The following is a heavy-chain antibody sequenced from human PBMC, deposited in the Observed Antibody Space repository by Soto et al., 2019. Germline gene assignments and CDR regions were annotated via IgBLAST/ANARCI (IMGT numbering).Heavy chain of an antibody. D-gene: IGHD6-19*01. CDR3: AREKSGWYGDY. J-gene: IGHJ4*02. Sequence: GGSLRLSCAASGFTFSSYAMHWVRQAPGKGLEWVAVISYDGGNKYYADSVKGRFTISRDNSKNTLYLQMNSLRAEDTAVYYCAREKSGWYGDYWGQGTLVTVSS. V-gene: IGHV3-30-3*01. CDR2: ISYDGGNK. CDR1: GFTFSSYA.